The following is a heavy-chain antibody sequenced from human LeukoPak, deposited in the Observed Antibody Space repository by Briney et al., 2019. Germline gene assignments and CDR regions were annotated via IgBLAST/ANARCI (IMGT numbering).Heavy chain of an antibody. D-gene: IGHD6-13*01. CDR1: GGSISSYY. CDR3: ARQIASAGTAGFDF. Sequence: SETLSLTCSVSGGSISSYYWSWLRQPAGKGLEWIGRIYSTGSTNYNPSLKSRVTMSVDTSKNQFSLRLRSVTAADTAVYYCARQIASAGTAGFDFWGQGALVTVSS. V-gene: IGHV4-4*07. CDR2: IYSTGST. J-gene: IGHJ4*02.